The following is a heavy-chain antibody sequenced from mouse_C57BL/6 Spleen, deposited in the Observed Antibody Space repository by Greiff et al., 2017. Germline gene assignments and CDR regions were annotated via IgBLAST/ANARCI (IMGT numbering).Heavy chain of an antibody. CDR3: TRGLWFAY. Sequence: QVQLQQSGAELVRPGASVTLSCKASGYTFTDYEMHWVKQTPVHGLEWIGAIDPETGGTAYNQKFKGKAILTADKSSSTAYMELRSLTAEDSAVYYCTRGLWFAYWGQGTLVTVSA. CDR1: GYTFTDYE. V-gene: IGHV1-15*01. CDR2: IDPETGGT. D-gene: IGHD2-2*01. J-gene: IGHJ3*01.